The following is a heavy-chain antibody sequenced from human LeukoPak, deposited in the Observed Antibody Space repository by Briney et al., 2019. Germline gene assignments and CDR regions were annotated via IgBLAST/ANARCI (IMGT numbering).Heavy chain of an antibody. V-gene: IGHV1-2*02. D-gene: IGHD6-19*01. CDR2: INPNSGGT. J-gene: IGHJ5*02. Sequence: GASVKVSCKASGYTFTGYYMHWVRQAPGQGLEWMGWINPNSGGTNYAQKFQGRVTMTRDTSISTAYMELSRLRSDDTAVYYCARVLRQWLVEGESNWFDPWGQGTLVTVSS. CDR3: ARVLRQWLVEGESNWFDP. CDR1: GYTFTGYY.